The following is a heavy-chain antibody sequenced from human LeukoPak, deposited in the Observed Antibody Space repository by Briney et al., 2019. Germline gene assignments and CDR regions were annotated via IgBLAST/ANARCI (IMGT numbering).Heavy chain of an antibody. J-gene: IGHJ4*02. Sequence: GGSLRLSCAASGFTFSKYWMLWVRHAPGKGLESVSRINTDGTVTTYADSVKGRFTVSRDNTDNTMFLQMNSVRDEDTAVYYCATKQWLAPPPDSWGQGTPVTVSS. CDR3: ATKQWLAPPPDS. V-gene: IGHV3-74*01. CDR2: INTDGTVT. D-gene: IGHD6-19*01. CDR1: GFTFSKYW.